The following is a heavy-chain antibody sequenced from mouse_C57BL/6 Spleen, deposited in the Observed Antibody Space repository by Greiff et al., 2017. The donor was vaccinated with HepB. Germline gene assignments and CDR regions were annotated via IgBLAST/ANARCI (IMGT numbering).Heavy chain of an antibody. Sequence: QVHVKQSGAELARPGASVKMSCKASGYTFTSYTMHWVKQRPGQGLEWIGYINPSSGYTKYNQKFKDKATLTADKSSSTAYMQLSSLTSEDSAVYYCARDSYGNYLDYWGQGTTLTVSS. V-gene: IGHV1-4*01. CDR3: ARDSYGNYLDY. CDR1: GYTFTSYT. D-gene: IGHD2-1*01. CDR2: INPSSGYT. J-gene: IGHJ2*01.